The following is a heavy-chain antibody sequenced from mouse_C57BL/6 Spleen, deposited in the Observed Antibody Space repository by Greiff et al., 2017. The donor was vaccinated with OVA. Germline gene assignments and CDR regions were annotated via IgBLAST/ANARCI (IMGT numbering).Heavy chain of an antibody. V-gene: IGHV5-6*01. CDR2: ISSGGSCT. CDR3: ASPLTGPFAY. D-gene: IGHD4-1*01. Sequence: DVQLVESGGDLVKPGGSLKLSCAASGFTFSSYGMSWVRQTPDKRLEWVATISSGGSCTYYPDSVKGRFTISRDNAKNTLYLQMSSLKSEDTAMYYCASPLTGPFAYWGQGTLVTVSA. J-gene: IGHJ3*01. CDR1: GFTFSSYG.